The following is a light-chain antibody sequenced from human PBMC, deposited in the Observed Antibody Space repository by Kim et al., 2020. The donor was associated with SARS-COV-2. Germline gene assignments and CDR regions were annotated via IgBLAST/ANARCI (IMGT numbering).Light chain of an antibody. CDR1: QSVGNSY. J-gene: IGKJ2*01. CDR3: HQYATSPNT. Sequence: LSPGERATLSCRASQSVGNSYLAWYQQKPGQAPRLLIYGASSRATGIPDRFSGSGSGTDFTLTISRLEPEDFAVYYCHQYATSPNTFGQGTKLEI. V-gene: IGKV3-20*01. CDR2: GAS.